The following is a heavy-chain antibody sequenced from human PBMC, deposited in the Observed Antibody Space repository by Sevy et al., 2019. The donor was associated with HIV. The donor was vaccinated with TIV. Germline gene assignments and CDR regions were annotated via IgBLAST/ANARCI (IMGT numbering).Heavy chain of an antibody. J-gene: IGHJ5*02. Sequence: ASVKVSCKASGYTFTSYDINWVRQATGQGLEWMGWMNPNSGNTGYAQKIQGRVTMTRNTSISTAYMELSSLRSEDTAVYYCARGGPGYCTNGVCYENWFDPWGQGTLVTVSS. CDR1: GYTFTSYD. D-gene: IGHD2-8*01. V-gene: IGHV1-8*01. CDR2: MNPNSGNT. CDR3: ARGGPGYCTNGVCYENWFDP.